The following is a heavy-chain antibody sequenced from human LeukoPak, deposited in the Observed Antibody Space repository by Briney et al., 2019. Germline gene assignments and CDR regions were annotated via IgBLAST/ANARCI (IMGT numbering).Heavy chain of an antibody. CDR2: TNPSGGST. CDR1: GYTFTSYY. V-gene: IGHV1-46*01. D-gene: IGHD3-10*01. J-gene: IGHJ5*02. Sequence: GASVKVSCKASGYTFTSYYMHWVRQAPGQGLEWMGITNPSGGSTSYAQKFQGRVTMTRDTSTSTVYMELSSLRSEDTAVYYCARDGWLLYYYGSGSYGRWFDPWGQGTLVTVSS. CDR3: ARDGWLLYYYGSGSYGRWFDP.